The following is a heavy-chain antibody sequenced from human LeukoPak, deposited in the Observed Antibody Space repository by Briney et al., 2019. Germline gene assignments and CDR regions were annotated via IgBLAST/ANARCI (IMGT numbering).Heavy chain of an antibody. CDR1: GFTFDDYA. CDR3: AKDRELWSRGLAYGMDV. D-gene: IGHD5-18*01. Sequence: PGGSLRLSCAASGFTFDDYAMHWVRQAPGKGLEWVSDISWNSGSIGYADSVKGRFTISRDNAKNSLYLQMNSLRAEDTALYYCAKDRELWSRGLAYGMDVWGQGTTVTVSS. J-gene: IGHJ6*02. CDR2: ISWNSGSI. V-gene: IGHV3-9*01.